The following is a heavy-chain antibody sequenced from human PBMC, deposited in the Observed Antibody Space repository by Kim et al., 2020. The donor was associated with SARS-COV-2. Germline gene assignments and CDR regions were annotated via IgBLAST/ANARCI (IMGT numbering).Heavy chain of an antibody. CDR3: AKHQTAGGSFLFCNYYY. CDR1: GFTFSSYA. V-gene: IGHV3-23*01. J-gene: IGHJ6*01. CDR2: ISGSCCCT. Sequence: GGSLRLSCAASGFTFSSYAMSWVRQAPGKGLEWVSSISGSCCCTYYADSVKGRFTISRDNAKNSLYLQMNSLRAEDTAVYYCAKHQTAGGSFLFCNYYY. D-gene: IGHD6-13*01.